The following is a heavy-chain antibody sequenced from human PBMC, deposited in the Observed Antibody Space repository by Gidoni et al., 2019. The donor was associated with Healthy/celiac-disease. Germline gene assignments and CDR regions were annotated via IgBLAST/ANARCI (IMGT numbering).Heavy chain of an antibody. J-gene: IGHJ4*02. V-gene: IGHV3-23*01. CDR1: GFPFSSYA. Sequence: EVQLLESGGGLVQPGGSLRPSCAASGFPFSSYAMSWVRQAPGKGLEWVSAISGSGGSTYYADSVKGRFTISRDNSKNTLYLQMNSLRAEDTAVYYCAKDHYYDSNTAFDYWGQGTLVTVSS. D-gene: IGHD3-22*01. CDR2: ISGSGGST. CDR3: AKDHYYDSNTAFDY.